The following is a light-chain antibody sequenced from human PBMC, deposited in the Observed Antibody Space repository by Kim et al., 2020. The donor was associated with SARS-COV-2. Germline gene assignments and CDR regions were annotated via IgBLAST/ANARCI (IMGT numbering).Light chain of an antibody. Sequence: LSPGERATLSCRASQSVNSYLAWYQQKPGRAPRLLIYDASSRATGIPARFSGSGSGTDFTLTISSLEPEDFAVYYCQQRSNWPMYTFGQGTKLEI. CDR3: QQRSNWPMYT. V-gene: IGKV3-11*01. CDR1: QSVNSY. J-gene: IGKJ2*01. CDR2: DAS.